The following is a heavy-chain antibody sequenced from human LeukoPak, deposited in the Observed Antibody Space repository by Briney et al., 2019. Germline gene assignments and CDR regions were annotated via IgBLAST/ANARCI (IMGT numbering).Heavy chain of an antibody. V-gene: IGHV4-34*01. CDR2: INHSGST. CDR3: ARHVIVATIWGGYYYYYMDV. J-gene: IGHJ6*03. D-gene: IGHD5-12*01. Sequence: SETLSLTCAVYGGSFSGYYWSWIRQPPGKGLEWIGEINHSGSTNYNPSLKSRVTISVDTSKNQFSLKLSSVTAADTAVYYCARHVIVATIWGGYYYYYMDVWGKGTTVTISS. CDR1: GGSFSGYY.